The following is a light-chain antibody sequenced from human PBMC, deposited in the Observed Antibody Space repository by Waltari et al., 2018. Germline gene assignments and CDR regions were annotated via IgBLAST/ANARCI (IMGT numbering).Light chain of an antibody. J-gene: IGKJ1*01. V-gene: IGKV1-5*03. CDR3: QQYNSYWT. Sequence: DIQMTQSPSTLSASVGDRVTITCRASQSISSWLAWYQQKPGEAPKLLIYKASSLQSGVPSRFSGSGSGTEFTLTIRSLQPDDFATYYCQQYNSYWTFGQGTKVEIK. CDR1: QSISSW. CDR2: KAS.